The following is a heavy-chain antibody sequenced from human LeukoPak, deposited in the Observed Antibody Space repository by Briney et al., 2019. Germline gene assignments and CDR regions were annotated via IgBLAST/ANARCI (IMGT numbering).Heavy chain of an antibody. Sequence: GGSLRLSCAASGFTFSGYYMSWIRQAPGKGLEWVSYISSSGSTIYYADSVKGRFTISRDNAKNSLYLQMNSLRAEDTAVYYCARRWLQQGYYYGMDVWGQGTTVTVSS. CDR2: ISSSGSTI. J-gene: IGHJ6*02. CDR3: ARRWLQQGYYYGMDV. D-gene: IGHD5-18*01. V-gene: IGHV3-11*01. CDR1: GFTFSGYY.